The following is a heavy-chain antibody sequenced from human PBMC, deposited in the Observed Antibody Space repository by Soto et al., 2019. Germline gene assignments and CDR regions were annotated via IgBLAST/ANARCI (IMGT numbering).Heavy chain of an antibody. CDR1: GFTFSSYA. J-gene: IGHJ4*02. Sequence: PWGSLRLSCAASGFTFSSYAMSWVRQAPGKGLEWVSGISGSGGSTYYADSVKGRFTISRDNSKNTLYLQMTSLRAEDTAVYYCAKTTVAGTHFDYWGQGTLVNVSS. D-gene: IGHD6-19*01. CDR3: AKTTVAGTHFDY. CDR2: ISGSGGST. V-gene: IGHV3-23*01.